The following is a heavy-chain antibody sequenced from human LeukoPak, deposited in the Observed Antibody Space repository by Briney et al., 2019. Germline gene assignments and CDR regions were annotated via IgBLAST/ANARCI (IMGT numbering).Heavy chain of an antibody. CDR3: ARRRMVRGVNYYYYGMDV. J-gene: IGHJ6*02. D-gene: IGHD3-10*01. CDR1: GGTFSSYA. CDR2: IIPIFGTA. V-gene: IGHV1-69*13. Sequence: SVKVSCKASGGTFSSYAISWVRQAPGQGLEWMGGIIPIFGTANYAQKFQGRVTITADESTSTAYMELSSLRSEDTAVYYWARRRMVRGVNYYYYGMDVLGQGTTVTVSS.